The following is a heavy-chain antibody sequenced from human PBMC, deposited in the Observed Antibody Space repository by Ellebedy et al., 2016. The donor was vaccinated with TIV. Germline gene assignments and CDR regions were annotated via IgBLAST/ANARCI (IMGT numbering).Heavy chain of an antibody. V-gene: IGHV4-39*01. CDR3: ARHAGTVPPYFDP. J-gene: IGHJ5*02. Sequence: SETLSLTCIVSGGSISSDSYYWGWIRQPPGKGLEWIGSFFYNVSAYSGSTYHNPSLRGRVTVSVDTSKNQFSLNLSSVTAADTAVYYCARHAGTVPPYFDPWGRGTLVIVSS. CDR1: GGSISSDSYY. D-gene: IGHD1/OR15-1a*01. CDR2: FFYNVSAYSGST.